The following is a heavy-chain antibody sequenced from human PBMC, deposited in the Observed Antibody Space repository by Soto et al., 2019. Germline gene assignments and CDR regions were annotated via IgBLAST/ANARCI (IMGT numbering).Heavy chain of an antibody. Sequence: EVQLVESGGGLVQPGGSLRLSCAASGVSFSAFWMSWVRQIPGKGPEWVANINQDGSEKQYVDSVKGRFTISRDNAKNSLFLQMNSLRAEDSAVYYCARDRGWNIVVIPASFDLWGRGALVSVSS. CDR3: ARDRGWNIVVIPASFDL. CDR2: INQDGSEK. V-gene: IGHV3-7*01. CDR1: GVSFSAFW. J-gene: IGHJ4*02. D-gene: IGHD2-15*01.